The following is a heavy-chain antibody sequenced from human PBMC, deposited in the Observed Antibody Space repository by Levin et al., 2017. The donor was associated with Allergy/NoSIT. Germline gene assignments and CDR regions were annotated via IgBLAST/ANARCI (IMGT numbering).Heavy chain of an antibody. CDR1: GYTFTSYY. CDR3: ARERAAPKYCSSTSCYRGYGMDV. CDR2: INPSGGST. Sequence: AASVKVSCKASGYTFTSYYMHWVRQAPGQGLEWMGIINPSGGSTSYAQKFQGRVTMTRDTSTSTVYMELSSLRSEDTAVYYCARERAAPKYCSSTSCYRGYGMDVWGQGTTVTVSS. D-gene: IGHD2-2*01. V-gene: IGHV1-46*01. J-gene: IGHJ6*02.